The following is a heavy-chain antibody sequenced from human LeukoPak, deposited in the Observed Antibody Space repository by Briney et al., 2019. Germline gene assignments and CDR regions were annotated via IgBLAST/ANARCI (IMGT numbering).Heavy chain of an antibody. CDR3: ARDADSGYLRLPVY. CDR1: GGTFSSYA. V-gene: IGHV1-69*05. D-gene: IGHD5-12*01. Sequence: GAPVKVSCKASGGTFSSYAISWVRQAPGQGLEWMGGIIPIFGTANYAQKFQGRVTITTDESTSTAYMELSSLRSEDTAVYYCARDADSGYLRLPVYWGQGTLVTVSS. J-gene: IGHJ4*02. CDR2: IIPIFGTA.